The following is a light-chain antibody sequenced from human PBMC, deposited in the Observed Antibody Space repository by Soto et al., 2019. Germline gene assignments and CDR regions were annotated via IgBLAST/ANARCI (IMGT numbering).Light chain of an antibody. CDR1: QSVTSNH. CDR2: GAS. Sequence: EIVLTQSPGTLSLSPGERATLSCRASQSVTSNHLAWYQQKPGQAPRPLIFGASIRATGIPDRFSGSGSGTDLTLTINRLEPEDFAVYYCQQYGRPPITFGQGTRLEIK. V-gene: IGKV3-20*01. J-gene: IGKJ5*01. CDR3: QQYGRPPIT.